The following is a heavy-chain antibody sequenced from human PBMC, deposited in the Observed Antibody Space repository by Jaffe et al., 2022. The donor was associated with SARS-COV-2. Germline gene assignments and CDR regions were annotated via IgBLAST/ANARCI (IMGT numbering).Heavy chain of an antibody. CDR2: INPSGGST. CDR1: GYTFTSSQ. CDR3: ARAAGWWAMDY. V-gene: IGHV1-46*04. J-gene: IGHJ4*02. D-gene: IGHD6-19*01. Sequence: QVQLVQSGAEVKMPGASVKVSCKASGYTFTSSQIHWVRQAPGQGVEWMGIINPSGGSTIYAQKLQGRVTMTRDTSTSAVYMELTSLRSEDTAVYYCARAAGWWAMDYWGQGTLVTVSS.